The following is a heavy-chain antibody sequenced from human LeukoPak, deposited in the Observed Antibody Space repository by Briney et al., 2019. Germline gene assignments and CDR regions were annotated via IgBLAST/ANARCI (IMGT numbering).Heavy chain of an antibody. CDR1: GFTFSSYA. CDR3: AELGITMIGGV. V-gene: IGHV3-23*01. CDR2: ISGSGRST. J-gene: IGHJ6*04. Sequence: GGSLRLSCAASGFTFSSYAMSWVRQAPGKGLEWVSGISGSGRSTYYADSVKGRFTISRDNSKNSLYLQMNSLRAEDTAVYYCAELGITMIGGVWGKGTTVTISS. D-gene: IGHD3-10*02.